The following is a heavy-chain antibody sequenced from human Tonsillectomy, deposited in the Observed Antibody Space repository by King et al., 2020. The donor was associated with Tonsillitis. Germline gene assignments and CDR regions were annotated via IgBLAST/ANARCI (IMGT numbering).Heavy chain of an antibody. CDR1: GGSISSGGYY. Sequence: VQLQESGPGLVKPSQTLSLTCTVSGGSISSGGYYWSWIRQHPGKGLEWIGYIYYSGSTYYNPSLKSRVTISVDTSKNQFSLKLSSVTAADTAVYYCARVGSGSYYSEYFQHWGQGTLVTVSS. D-gene: IGHD3-10*01. V-gene: IGHV4-31*03. CDR2: IYYSGST. J-gene: IGHJ1*01. CDR3: ARVGSGSYYSEYFQH.